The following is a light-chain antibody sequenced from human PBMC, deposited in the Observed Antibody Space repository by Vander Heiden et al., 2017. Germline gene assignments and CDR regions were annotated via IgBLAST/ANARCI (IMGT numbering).Light chain of an antibody. CDR1: QSISNY. CDR3: QQSYSSPVT. V-gene: IGKV1-39*01. Sequence: DIQMTHSPTSLSASVGDRVTITCRASQSISNYLNWYQQKPGQAPKLLMYDTSSLQSGVPSRFSGSGSRTHFTLTINSLQPEDFATYYCQQSYSSPVTFGQGTNVEVK. J-gene: IGKJ1*01. CDR2: DTS.